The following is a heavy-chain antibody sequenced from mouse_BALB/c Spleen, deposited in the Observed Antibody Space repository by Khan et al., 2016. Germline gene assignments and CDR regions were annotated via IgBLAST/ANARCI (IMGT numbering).Heavy chain of an antibody. Sequence: VQLQQSGAELVKPGASVKLSCTATGFNIKDTYMHWVKQRPEQGLEWIGRIDPANGNTKYDPKFQGKATITADTSSNTAYLQLSSLTSEDTAVYYCASRRGWLLLDVWGAGTTVTVSS. J-gene: IGHJ1*01. D-gene: IGHD2-3*01. CDR1: GFNIKDTY. CDR2: IDPANGNT. CDR3: ASRRGWLLLDV. V-gene: IGHV14-3*02.